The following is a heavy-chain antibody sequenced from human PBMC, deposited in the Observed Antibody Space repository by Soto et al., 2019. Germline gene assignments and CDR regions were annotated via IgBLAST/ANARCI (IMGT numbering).Heavy chain of an antibody. CDR3: ARNYGHAFDI. Sequence: SETPSLTCTFSGVSIRSFYLSLIRQPPGKGLEWIGYIYYSGSTNYNPSLKSRVTISVDTSKNQFSLKLSSVTAADTDVYYCARNYGHAFDIWGQGTMVTVSS. J-gene: IGHJ3*02. D-gene: IGHD1-7*01. CDR2: IYYSGST. CDR1: GVSIRSFY. V-gene: IGHV4-59*01.